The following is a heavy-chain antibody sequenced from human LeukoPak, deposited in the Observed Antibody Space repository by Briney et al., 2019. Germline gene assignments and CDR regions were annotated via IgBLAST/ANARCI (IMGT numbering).Heavy chain of an antibody. V-gene: IGHV4-34*01. J-gene: IGHJ3*02. CDR3: ARVRSWYTPGAFDI. CDR1: GGSFSGYY. D-gene: IGHD6-13*01. CDR2: IKHSGST. Sequence: SSETLSLTCAVYGGSFSGYYWSWIRQPPGKGLEWDGEIKHSGSTNYNPYPKSRSTITVDTSKNQFSLNLSSVTAADTASYYYARVRSWYTPGAFDIWGQGTLVTVSS.